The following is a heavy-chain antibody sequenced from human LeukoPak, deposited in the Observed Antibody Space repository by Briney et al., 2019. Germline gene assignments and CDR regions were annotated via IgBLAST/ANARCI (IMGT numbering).Heavy chain of an antibody. Sequence: GASLRLSCAASGFTFSSFAMSWVRQAPGKGLEWVSYISSSGSTIYYADSVKGRFTISRDNAKNSLYLQMNSLRAEDTAVYYCARESSGWYSVEGAFDIWGQGTMVTVSS. V-gene: IGHV3-48*03. CDR1: GFTFSSFA. CDR2: ISSSGSTI. D-gene: IGHD6-19*01. CDR3: ARESSGWYSVEGAFDI. J-gene: IGHJ3*02.